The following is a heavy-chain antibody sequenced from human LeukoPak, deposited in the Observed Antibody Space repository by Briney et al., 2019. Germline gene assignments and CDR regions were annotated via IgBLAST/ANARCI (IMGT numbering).Heavy chain of an antibody. J-gene: IGHJ3*01. CDR2: INTDGRST. CDR1: GFTFSSYE. Sequence: GGSLRLSCAASGFTFSSYEMNWVRQAPGKGLVWVSRINTDGRSTSYVDSVKGRFTISRDNAKNMLYLQMNSLRAEDTAVYCCARDFLHLGGWGQGTMVTVSS. D-gene: IGHD3-16*01. V-gene: IGHV3-74*01. CDR3: ARDFLHLGG.